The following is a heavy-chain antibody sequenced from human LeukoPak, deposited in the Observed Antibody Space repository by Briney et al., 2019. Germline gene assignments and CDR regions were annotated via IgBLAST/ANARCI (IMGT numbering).Heavy chain of an antibody. V-gene: IGHV7-4-1*02. CDR2: INTNTGNP. J-gene: IGHJ3*02. Sequence: GASVKVSFKASGYTFTSYAMNWVRQAPGQGLEWMGGINTNTGNPTYAQGFTGRFVFSLDTSVSKAYLQISSLKAEDTAVYYCALSLEEYSSGLYAFDIWGQGTMVTVSS. CDR1: GYTFTSYA. D-gene: IGHD6-19*01. CDR3: ALSLEEYSSGLYAFDI.